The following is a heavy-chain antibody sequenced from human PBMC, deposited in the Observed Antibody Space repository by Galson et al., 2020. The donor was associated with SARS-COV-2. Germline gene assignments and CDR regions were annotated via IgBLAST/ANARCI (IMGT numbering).Heavy chain of an antibody. Sequence: SGGSLRLSCAASGFSFSDYYMNWIRHAPGKGKESLSYISTSGNTTYYADSVRGRSTVSRDNAKNSVYLQMNTLRAEDSAVYYCARDGRLTGTATGPHRYVDYLGQGILVTVSS. D-gene: IGHD2-15*01. V-gene: IGHV3-11*01. CDR1: GFSFSDYY. CDR2: ISTSGNTT. J-gene: IGHJ4*02. CDR3: ARDGRLTGTATGPHRYVDY.